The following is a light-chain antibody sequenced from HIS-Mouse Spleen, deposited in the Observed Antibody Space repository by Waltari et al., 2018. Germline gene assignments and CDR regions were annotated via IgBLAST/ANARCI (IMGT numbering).Light chain of an antibody. CDR3: QQYYSTPYT. CDR1: QSVLYSSNNKNY. Sequence: DIVMTQSPDSLAVSLGERATINCKSSQSVLYSSNNKNYLAWYQQKPGQPPKLLIYWASTRESGVHDRFSGSGSGTDFTLTISSLQAEDVAVYYCQQYYSTPYTFGQGTKLEIK. J-gene: IGKJ2*01. CDR2: WAS. V-gene: IGKV4-1*01.